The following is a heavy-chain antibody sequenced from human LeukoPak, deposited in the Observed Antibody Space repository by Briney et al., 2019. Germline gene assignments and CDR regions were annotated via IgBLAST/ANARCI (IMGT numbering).Heavy chain of an antibody. CDR3: AELGITMIGGV. Sequence: PGGSLRLSCAASGFTFSSYGMSWVRQAPGKGLEWVSAISGSGGTTYYADSVKGRFTISRDNAKNSLYLQMNSLRAEDTAVYYCAELGITMIGGVWGKGTTVTISS. J-gene: IGHJ6*04. CDR2: ISGSGGTT. V-gene: IGHV3-23*01. CDR1: GFTFSSYG. D-gene: IGHD3-10*02.